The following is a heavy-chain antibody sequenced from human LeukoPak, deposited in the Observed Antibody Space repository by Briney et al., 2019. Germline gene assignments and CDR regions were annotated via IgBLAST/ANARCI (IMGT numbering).Heavy chain of an antibody. V-gene: IGHV3-23*01. CDR1: GFGFSTHD. CDR2: ISGSGTGT. CDR3: ARTVYGDYYFDY. J-gene: IGHJ4*02. Sequence: GGSLRLSCAASGFGFSTHDMSWGRQVPGKGPEWVSSISGSGTGTYYTDSVKGRFTISRDTSKNTLYLQMDNLRAEDTAVYYCARTVYGDYYFDYWGQGTLVTVSS. D-gene: IGHD4-17*01.